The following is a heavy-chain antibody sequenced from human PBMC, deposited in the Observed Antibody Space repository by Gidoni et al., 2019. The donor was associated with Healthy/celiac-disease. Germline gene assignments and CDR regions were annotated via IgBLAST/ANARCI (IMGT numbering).Heavy chain of an antibody. CDR2: INHSGST. Sequence: QVQLQQWGAGLLKPSETLSLTCAVYGGSFSGYYWSWIRQPPGKGLEWIGEINHSGSTNYNPSLKSRVTISVDTSKNQFSLKLSSVTAADTAVYYCARSVLLWFGELFTYYFDYWGQGTLVTVSS. CDR3: ARSVLLWFGELFTYYFDY. CDR1: GGSFSGYY. D-gene: IGHD3-10*01. V-gene: IGHV4-34*01. J-gene: IGHJ4*02.